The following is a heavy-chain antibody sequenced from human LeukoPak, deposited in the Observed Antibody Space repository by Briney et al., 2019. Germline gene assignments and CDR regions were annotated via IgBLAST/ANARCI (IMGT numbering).Heavy chain of an antibody. CDR2: ISWNSVRI. V-gene: IGHV3-9*03. CDR3: AKDISPDFWSGSNFDY. J-gene: IGHJ4*02. Sequence: GGSLRLSCAASGFTFDDYAMHWVRQAPGKGLEWVSGISWNSVRICYADSVKGRFTISRDNAKNSLYLQMNSLRAEDMALYYCAKDISPDFWSGSNFDYWGQGTLVTVSS. CDR1: GFTFDDYA. D-gene: IGHD3-3*01.